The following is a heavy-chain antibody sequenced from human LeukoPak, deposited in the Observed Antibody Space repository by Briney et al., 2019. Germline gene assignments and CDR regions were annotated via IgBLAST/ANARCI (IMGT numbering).Heavy chain of an antibody. J-gene: IGHJ4*02. V-gene: IGHV3-48*01. CDR2: ISSSSSTI. Sequence: PGGSLRLSCAASGFTFSSYSINWVRQAPGKGLEWVSYISSSSSTIYYADSVKGRITISRDNSKNTLYLQMNSLRAEDTAVYYCAKVRKESIAAVGAYWGQGTLVTVSS. CDR1: GFTFSSYS. D-gene: IGHD6-6*01. CDR3: AKVRKESIAAVGAY.